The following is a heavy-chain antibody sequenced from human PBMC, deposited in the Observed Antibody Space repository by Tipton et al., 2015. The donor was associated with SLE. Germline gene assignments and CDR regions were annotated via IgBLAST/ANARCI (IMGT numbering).Heavy chain of an antibody. CDR3: ARLGYSSASIDY. Sequence: TLSLTCTVSGGSISSYYWSWIRQPPGKGLEWIGYIYYSGSTNYNPSLKNRVTISVDTSKNQFSLKLSSVTAADTAVYYCARLGYSSASIDYWGQGTLVTVSS. CDR1: GGSISSYY. CDR2: IYYSGST. D-gene: IGHD6-19*01. J-gene: IGHJ4*02. V-gene: IGHV4-59*08.